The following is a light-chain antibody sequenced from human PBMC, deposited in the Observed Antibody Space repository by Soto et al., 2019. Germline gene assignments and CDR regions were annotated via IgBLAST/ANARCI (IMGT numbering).Light chain of an antibody. CDR3: GTWDSSLSVVA. CDR2: GND. V-gene: IGLV1-51*01. CDR1: SSNIGNNY. Sequence: QSLLTQPPSVSAAPGQKVTISCSGSSSNIGNNYVSWYQQFPGTAPKLLIYGNDQRPSGIPDRFSGSKAGTSATLGITGLQTGDEADYYCGTWDSSLSVVAFGVGTQLTVL. J-gene: IGLJ2*01.